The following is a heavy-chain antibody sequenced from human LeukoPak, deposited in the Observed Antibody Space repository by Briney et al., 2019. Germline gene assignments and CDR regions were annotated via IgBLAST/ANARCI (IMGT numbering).Heavy chain of an antibody. CDR3: ARGGGYASPIGY. Sequence: SETLSLTCTLSGGSFSTDYWSWIRQPPGKGLEWIGYIYHSGSTNYNPSLKRRVTISVDPSKNQFSLKLSSVTAAETAVYYCARGGGYASPIGYWGQGALVTVSS. CDR2: IYHSGST. V-gene: IGHV4-59*01. J-gene: IGHJ4*02. D-gene: IGHD5-18*01. CDR1: GGSFSTDY.